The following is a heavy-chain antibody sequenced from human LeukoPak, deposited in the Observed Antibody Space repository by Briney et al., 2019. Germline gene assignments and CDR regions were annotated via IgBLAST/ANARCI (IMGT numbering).Heavy chain of an antibody. CDR3: ARGHYSWDYYYYYMDV. D-gene: IGHD2-21*01. Sequence: GASVKVSCKASGGTFSSYAISWVRQAPGQGLEWMGGSIPIFGTANYAQKFQGRVTITTDESTSTAYMELRSLRSEDTAVYYCARGHYSWDYYYYYMDVWGKGTTVTVSS. CDR2: SIPIFGTA. V-gene: IGHV1-69*05. J-gene: IGHJ6*03. CDR1: GGTFSSYA.